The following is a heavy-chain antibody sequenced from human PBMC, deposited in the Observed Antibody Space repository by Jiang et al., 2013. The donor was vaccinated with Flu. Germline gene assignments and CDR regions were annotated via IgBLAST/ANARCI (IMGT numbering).Heavy chain of an antibody. CDR1: GFTFTSSA. CDR3: AAGAPQGPKAWYYDILTGYYKPSGGYGMDV. CDR2: IVVGSGNT. V-gene: IGHV1-58*02. J-gene: IGHJ6*02. D-gene: IGHD3-9*01. Sequence: KKPGTSVKVSCKASGFTFTSSAMQWVRQARGQRLEWIGWIVVGSGNTNYAQKFQERVTITRDMSTSTAYMELSSLRSEDTAVYYCAAGAPQGPKAWYYDILTGYYKPSGGYGMDVWGQGTTVTVSS.